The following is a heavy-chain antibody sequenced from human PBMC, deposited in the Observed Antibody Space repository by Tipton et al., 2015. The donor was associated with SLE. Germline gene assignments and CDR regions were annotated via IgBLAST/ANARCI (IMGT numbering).Heavy chain of an antibody. Sequence: QLVQSGGGLVQPGGSLRLSCAASGFTVSSNYMSWVRQAPGKGLEWVSVIYSGGGTYYADSVKGRFTTSRDNSKNTLYLQMNSLRAEDTAVYYCARVGYCSGGSCLYWYFDLWGRGTLVTVSS. V-gene: IGHV3-53*04. CDR2: IYSGGGT. J-gene: IGHJ2*01. CDR1: GFTVSSNY. CDR3: ARVGYCSGGSCLYWYFDL. D-gene: IGHD2-15*01.